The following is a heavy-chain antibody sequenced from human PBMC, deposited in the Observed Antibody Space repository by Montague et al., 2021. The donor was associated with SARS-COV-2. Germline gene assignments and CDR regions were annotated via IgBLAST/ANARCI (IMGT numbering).Heavy chain of an antibody. V-gene: IGHV4-39*01. CDR2: IDHSGNT. CDR1: GGSISSGGYY. Sequence: SETLSLTCTVSGGSISSGGYYWGWVRQTPGKGLEWIASIDHSGNTYDNPYLMSRVTISVDTSKNQFSLKVTSVTAADTAVYYCARQRCSTSNCYYYYYYGLDVWGQGTTVTVSS. D-gene: IGHD1-1*01. CDR3: ARQRCSTSNCYYYYYYGLDV. J-gene: IGHJ6*02.